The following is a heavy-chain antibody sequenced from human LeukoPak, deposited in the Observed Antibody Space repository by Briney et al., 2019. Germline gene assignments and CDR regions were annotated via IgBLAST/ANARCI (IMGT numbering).Heavy chain of an antibody. CDR1: GFTFSSHW. CDR2: INSDGSST. V-gene: IGHV3-74*01. Sequence: LPGGSLRLSCAASGFTFSSHWMHWVRQAPGKGLVWVSRINSDGSSTSYADSVKGRFTISRDNAKNTLYLQMNSLRVEDTAVYYCAREWSGFGELPDYWGQGTLVTVSS. CDR3: AREWSGFGELPDY. D-gene: IGHD3-10*01. J-gene: IGHJ4*02.